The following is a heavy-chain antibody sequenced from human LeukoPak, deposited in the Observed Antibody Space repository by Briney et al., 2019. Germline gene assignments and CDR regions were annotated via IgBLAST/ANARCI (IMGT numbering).Heavy chain of an antibody. V-gene: IGHV3-48*01. D-gene: IGHD3-9*01. Sequence: GGSLRLSCAASGFTFSSYSMNWVRQAPGPGLEWVSCISSSSSTIYYADSVKGRFTISRDNAKNSLYLQMNSLRAEDTAVYYCARYDILTGPTDYWGQGTLVTVSS. CDR2: ISSSSSTI. CDR1: GFTFSSYS. J-gene: IGHJ4*02. CDR3: ARYDILTGPTDY.